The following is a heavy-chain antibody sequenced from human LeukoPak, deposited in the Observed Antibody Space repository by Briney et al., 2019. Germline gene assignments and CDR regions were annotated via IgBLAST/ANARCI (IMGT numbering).Heavy chain of an antibody. CDR1: GGSISPYY. CDR3: AQYIRDSGTSNFDH. J-gene: IGHJ4*02. Sequence: SETLSLTCTVSGGSISPYYWSWIRQPPGKGLEWIGYVYYTGSTNYNPSLKGRVTISVDTSRNQFSLRLSSVTAADTAIYYCAQYIRDSGTSNFDHWGQGNLVTVSS. V-gene: IGHV4-59*01. D-gene: IGHD3-10*01. CDR2: VYYTGST.